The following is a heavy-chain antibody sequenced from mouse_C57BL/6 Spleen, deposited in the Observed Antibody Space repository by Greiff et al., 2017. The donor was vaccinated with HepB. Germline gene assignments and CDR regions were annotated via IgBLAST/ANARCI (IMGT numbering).Heavy chain of an antibody. CDR3: ARNWARYFDV. V-gene: IGHV1-26*01. CDR2: INPNNGGT. Sequence: VQLQQSGPELVKPGASVKISCKASGYTFTDYYMNWVKQSHGKSLEWIGDINPNNGGTSYNQKFKGKATLTVDKSSSTAYMELRSLTSEDSAVYYCARNWARYFDVWGTGTTVTVSS. J-gene: IGHJ1*03. D-gene: IGHD4-1*01. CDR1: GYTFTDYY.